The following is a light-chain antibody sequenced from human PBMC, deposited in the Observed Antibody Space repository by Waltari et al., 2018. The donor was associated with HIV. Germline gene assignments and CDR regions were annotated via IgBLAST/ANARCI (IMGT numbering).Light chain of an antibody. CDR2: DAS. V-gene: IGKV3-11*01. CDR1: QSFSRY. CDR3: QERSNWPLLT. Sequence: IVLTLYPATLSLSPVLRASRPCRASQSFSRYLDRYQQKPGQAPRLLIDDASNRATGIPARFSGSGSGTDFTLTISSLEPEDFAVYYCQERSNWPLLTFGGGTKVEIK. J-gene: IGKJ4*01.